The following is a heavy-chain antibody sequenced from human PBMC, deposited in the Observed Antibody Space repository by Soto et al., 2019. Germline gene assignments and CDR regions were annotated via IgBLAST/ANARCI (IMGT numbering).Heavy chain of an antibody. Sequence: ASVKVSCKASGYIFTSYYIHWVRQAPGQGLEWMGWINPFDGSRMFAQSFQGRVTMTRDTSTSTVYMEVSSLRSEDTAVYYCSRVDPGETSPFDHWGQGTLVPSPQ. CDR1: GYIFTSYY. D-gene: IGHD3-10*01. CDR3: SRVDPGETSPFDH. V-gene: IGHV1-46*03. CDR2: INPFDGSR. J-gene: IGHJ4*02.